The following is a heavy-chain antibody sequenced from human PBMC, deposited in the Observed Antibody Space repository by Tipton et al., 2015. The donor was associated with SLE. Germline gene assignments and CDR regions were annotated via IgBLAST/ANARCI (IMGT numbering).Heavy chain of an antibody. V-gene: IGHV4-31*03. CDR3: ARVGRLGRTPMRF. CDR2: IYYSGST. D-gene: IGHD7-27*01. J-gene: IGHJ4*02. Sequence: TLSLTCTVSGGSISSGGYYWSWIRQHPGKGLEWIGYIYYSGSTYYSPSLKSRLTISVDTSKNQFSLKLSSVTAADTAVYYCARVGRLGRTPMRFWGQGTLVTVSS. CDR1: GGSISSGGYY.